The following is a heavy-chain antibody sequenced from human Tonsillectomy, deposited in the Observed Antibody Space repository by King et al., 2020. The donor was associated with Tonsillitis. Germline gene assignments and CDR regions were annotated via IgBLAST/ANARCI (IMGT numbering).Heavy chain of an antibody. V-gene: IGHV3-33*05. CDR3: ARAYYYGMDV. J-gene: IGHJ6*02. Sequence: VQLVESGGGVVQPGRSLRLSCVASGFTFSSYGMHWVRQAPGKGLEWVAVISYDGSNKYYADSVKGRFTISRDNSKNTLYLQMNSLRAEDTAVYYCARAYYYGMDVWGQGTTVTVSS. CDR1: GFTFSSYG. CDR2: ISYDGSNK.